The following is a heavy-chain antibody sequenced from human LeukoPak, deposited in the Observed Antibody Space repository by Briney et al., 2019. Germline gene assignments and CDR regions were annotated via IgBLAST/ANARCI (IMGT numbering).Heavy chain of an antibody. D-gene: IGHD3-9*01. CDR1: GFTFSSYG. Sequence: GGSLRLSCADSGFTFSSYGMHWVSQAPGKGLEWVAVISYDGSHKYYADSVKGRFTISRDNSKNTLYLQMYSLSPEDTAVYYCAKDYYDVLTGYPGGYWGQGTLVTVSS. V-gene: IGHV3-30*18. CDR2: ISYDGSHK. J-gene: IGHJ4*02. CDR3: AKDYYDVLTGYPGGY.